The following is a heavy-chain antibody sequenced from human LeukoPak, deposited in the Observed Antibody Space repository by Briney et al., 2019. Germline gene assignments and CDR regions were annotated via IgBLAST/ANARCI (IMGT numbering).Heavy chain of an antibody. Sequence: PSETLSLTCAVSGDSISSNNWWSWVRQPPGKGLEWIGEIYHSGGTNYNPSLKSRVTISVDKSKNQFSLKLSSVTAADTAVYYCAREHLGEDGGGFFDPWGQGTLVTVSS. CDR3: AREHLGEDGGGFFDP. J-gene: IGHJ5*02. CDR2: IYHSGGT. V-gene: IGHV4-4*02. D-gene: IGHD3-10*01. CDR1: GDSISSNNW.